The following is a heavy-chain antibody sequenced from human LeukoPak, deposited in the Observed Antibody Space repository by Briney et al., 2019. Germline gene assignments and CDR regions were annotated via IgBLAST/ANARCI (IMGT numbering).Heavy chain of an antibody. J-gene: IGHJ4*02. V-gene: IGHV3-66*01. CDR2: IYRSGST. CDR1: GFIVSNNY. D-gene: IGHD2-2*01. CDR3: ARGSTGWSRGDY. Sequence: PGGSLRLSCAASGFIVSNNYMSWVRQAPGMGLEWVSVIYRSGSTYYADSVKGRFTISRDNSDNTVYLQVNSLRADDTAVYYCARGSTGWSRGDYWGRGTLVTVSS.